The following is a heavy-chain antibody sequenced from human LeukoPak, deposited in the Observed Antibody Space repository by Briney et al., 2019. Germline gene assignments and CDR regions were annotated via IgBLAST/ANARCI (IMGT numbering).Heavy chain of an antibody. Sequence: SVKVSCKASGYTFTGYYMHWVRQAPGQGLEWMGGIIPIFGTANYAQKFQGRVTITTDESTSTAYMELSSLRSEDTAVYYCARGVQEYSSSYPPDYWGQGTLVTVSS. CDR3: ARGVQEYSSSYPPDY. V-gene: IGHV1-69*05. J-gene: IGHJ4*02. CDR2: IIPIFGTA. CDR1: GYTFTGYY. D-gene: IGHD6-13*01.